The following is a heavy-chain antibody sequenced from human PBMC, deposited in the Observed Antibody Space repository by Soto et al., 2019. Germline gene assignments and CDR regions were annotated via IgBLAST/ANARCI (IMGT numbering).Heavy chain of an antibody. J-gene: IGHJ6*02. V-gene: IGHV4-59*06. D-gene: IGHD3-10*01. Sequence: SETLSLTCTVSGGSISSYYWSWIRQHPGKGLEWIGYIYYSGSTYYNPSLKSRVTISVDTSKNQFSLKLSSVTAADTAVYYCARDLGSGSYYYYYYGMDVWGQGTTVTVSS. CDR3: ARDLGSGSYYYYYYGMDV. CDR2: IYYSGST. CDR1: GGSISSYY.